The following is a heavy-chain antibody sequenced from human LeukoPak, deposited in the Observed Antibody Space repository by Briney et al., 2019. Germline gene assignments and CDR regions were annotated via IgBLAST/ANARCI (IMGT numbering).Heavy chain of an antibody. Sequence: ASVKVSCKVSGYTLTELSMHWVRQAPGKGLEWMGGFDPEDGETIYAQKFQGRVTMTEDTSTDTAYMELSSLRSEDTAVYYCATVGGGNPHYYYGMDVWGQGTTVTVSS. CDR2: FDPEDGET. V-gene: IGHV1-24*01. D-gene: IGHD4-23*01. J-gene: IGHJ6*02. CDR3: ATVGGGNPHYYYGMDV. CDR1: GYTLTELS.